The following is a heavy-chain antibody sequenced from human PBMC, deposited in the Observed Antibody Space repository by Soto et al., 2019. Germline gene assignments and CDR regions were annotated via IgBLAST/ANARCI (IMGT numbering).Heavy chain of an antibody. CDR1: GGSFSGYY. V-gene: IGHV4-34*01. J-gene: IGHJ4*02. CDR3: ARGRGFDY. CDR2: INHSGST. Sequence: SETLSLTCAVYGGSFSGYYWSWIRQPPGKGLEWIGEINHSGSTNYNPSLKSRVTISVDTSKNQFSLKLSSVTAADTAVYYCARGRGFDYWGQGTLVTVSS.